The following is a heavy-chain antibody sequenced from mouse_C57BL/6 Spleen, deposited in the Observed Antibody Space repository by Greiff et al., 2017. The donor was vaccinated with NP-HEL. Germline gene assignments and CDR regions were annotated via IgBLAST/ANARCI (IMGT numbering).Heavy chain of an antibody. V-gene: IGHV1-59*01. J-gene: IGHJ2*01. CDR1: GYTFTSYW. CDR3: ARFEGY. Sequence: VQLQQSGAELVRPGTSVKLSCKASGYTFTSYWMHWVKQRPGQGLEWIGVIDPSDSYTNYNQKFKGKATLTVDTSSSTAYMQLSSLTSEDSAVYYCARFEGYWGQGTTLTVSS. CDR2: IDPSDSYT.